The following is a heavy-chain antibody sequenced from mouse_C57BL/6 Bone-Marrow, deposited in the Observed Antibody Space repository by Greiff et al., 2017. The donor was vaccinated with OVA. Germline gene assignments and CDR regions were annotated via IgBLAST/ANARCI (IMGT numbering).Heavy chain of an antibody. CDR3: ARGGPFDY. J-gene: IGHJ2*01. Sequence: EVKLVESEGGLVQPGSSMKLSCTASGFTFSDYYMAWVRQVPEKGLEWVANINYDGSSTYYLDSLKSRFIISRDNAKSILYLQMSSLKSEDTATYYCARGGPFDYWGQGTTLTVSS. CDR2: INYDGSST. CDR1: GFTFSDYY. V-gene: IGHV5-16*01.